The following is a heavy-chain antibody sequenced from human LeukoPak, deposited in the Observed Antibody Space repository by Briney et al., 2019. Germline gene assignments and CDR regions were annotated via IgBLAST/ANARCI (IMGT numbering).Heavy chain of an antibody. Sequence: FESLSLTCTVSGGSISSYYWSWIRQPPGEGLEWIGYIYYSGSTNYNPSLKSRVTISVDTSKNQFSLKLSSVTAADTAVYYCARERYYDSSGYSAAFDIWGQGTMVTVSS. J-gene: IGHJ3*02. CDR2: IYYSGST. CDR3: ARERYYDSSGYSAAFDI. V-gene: IGHV4-59*01. D-gene: IGHD3-22*01. CDR1: GGSISSYY.